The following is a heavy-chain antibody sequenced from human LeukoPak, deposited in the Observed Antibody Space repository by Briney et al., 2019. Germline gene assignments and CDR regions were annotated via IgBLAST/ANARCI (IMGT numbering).Heavy chain of an antibody. CDR2: IHTSGST. V-gene: IGHV4-4*07. CDR3: AGRYNYGATYAFDI. CDR1: GGSISSYY. J-gene: IGHJ3*02. Sequence: PSETLSLTCTVSGGSISSYYWSWLRQPAGKGLEWIGRIHTSGSTNYNPSLKSRVTMSADTSKNQFSLKLSSVTAADTAVYYCAGRYNYGATYAFDIWGQGTMVTVSS. D-gene: IGHD5-18*01.